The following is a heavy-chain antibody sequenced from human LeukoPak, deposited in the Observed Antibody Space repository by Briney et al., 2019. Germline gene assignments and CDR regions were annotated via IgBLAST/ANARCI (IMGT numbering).Heavy chain of an antibody. Sequence: GGSLRLSCAASGFIFSSYAMSWVRQAPGKGLEWVSAISGSGGSTYYADSVKGRFTISRDNSKNTPYLQMNSLRAEDTAVYYCAKARGVGATKGFDYWGQGTLVTVSS. CDR2: ISGSGGST. D-gene: IGHD1-26*01. CDR1: GFIFSSYA. V-gene: IGHV3-23*01. CDR3: AKARGVGATKGFDY. J-gene: IGHJ4*02.